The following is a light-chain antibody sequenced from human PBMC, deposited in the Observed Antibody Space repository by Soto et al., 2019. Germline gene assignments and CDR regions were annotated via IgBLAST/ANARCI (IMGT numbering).Light chain of an antibody. CDR3: SSYTSSSTGV. CDR1: SSDVGGYNY. V-gene: IGLV2-14*01. CDR2: DVS. Sequence: QSALTQPASVSGSPGQSITISCTGTSSDVGGYNYVSWYQQHPGKAPNLMNYDVSNRPSGVSKRFSCSKSGNTASLTSSGLQAEDEAYYCCSSYTSSSTGVFGGGTQLTVL. J-gene: IGLJ3*02.